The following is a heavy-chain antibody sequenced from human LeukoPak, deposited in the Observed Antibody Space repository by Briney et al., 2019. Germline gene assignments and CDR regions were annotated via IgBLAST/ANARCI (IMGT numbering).Heavy chain of an antibody. J-gene: IGHJ4*02. Sequence: GGSLRLSCAASGFTFSSYEMNWVRQAPGKGLEWVSYISSRGSTIYYADSVKGRFTISRDNAKNSLYLQMNSLRAEDTAVYYCARISGDTAMEGAIDYWGQGTLVTVSS. CDR2: ISSRGSTI. V-gene: IGHV3-48*03. CDR3: ARISGDTAMEGAIDY. CDR1: GFTFSSYE. D-gene: IGHD5-18*01.